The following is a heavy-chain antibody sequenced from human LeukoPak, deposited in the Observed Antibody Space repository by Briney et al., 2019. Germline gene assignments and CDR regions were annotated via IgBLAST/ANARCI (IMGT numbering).Heavy chain of an antibody. CDR2: IYYSGST. Sequence: PSETLSLTCTVSGGSISSHLWSWIRQPPGKGLEWIGYIYYSGSTNYNPSLKSRVTISVDTSKNQFSLKLSSVTAADTAVYYCARKFASWGQGTLVTVSS. J-gene: IGHJ4*02. CDR3: ARKFAS. CDR1: GGSISSHL. V-gene: IGHV4-59*11.